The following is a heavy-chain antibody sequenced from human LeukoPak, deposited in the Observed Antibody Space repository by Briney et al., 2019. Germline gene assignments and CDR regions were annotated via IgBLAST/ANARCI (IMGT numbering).Heavy chain of an antibody. Sequence: SGGSLRLSCAASGFTFSSYSMNWVRQAPGKGLEWVSSISSSSSYIYYADSVKGRFTISRDNAKNSLYLQMNSLRAEDTAVYYCASIAVAGREFDYWGQGTLVTVSS. CDR2: ISSSSSYI. V-gene: IGHV3-21*01. CDR1: GFTFSSYS. CDR3: ASIAVAGREFDY. J-gene: IGHJ4*02. D-gene: IGHD6-19*01.